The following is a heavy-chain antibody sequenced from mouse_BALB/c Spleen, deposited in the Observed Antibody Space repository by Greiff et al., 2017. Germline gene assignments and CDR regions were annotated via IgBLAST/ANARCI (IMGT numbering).Heavy chain of an antibody. Sequence: QVQLQQSGPQLVRPGASVKISCKASGYSFTSYWMHWVKQRPGQGLEWIGMIDPSDSETRLNQKFKDKATLTVDKSSSTAYMQLSSPTSEDSAVYYCARDSSGYGYAMDYWGQGTSVTVSS. J-gene: IGHJ4*01. CDR2: IDPSDSET. V-gene: IGHV1S127*01. D-gene: IGHD3-2*01. CDR1: GYSFTSYW. CDR3: ARDSSGYGYAMDY.